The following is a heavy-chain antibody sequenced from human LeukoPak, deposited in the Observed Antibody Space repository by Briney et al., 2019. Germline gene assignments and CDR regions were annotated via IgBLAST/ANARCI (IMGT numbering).Heavy chain of an antibody. J-gene: IGHJ6*03. CDR2: IYYSGST. D-gene: IGHD2-2*01. CDR1: GGSISSYY. V-gene: IGHV4-59*08. CDR3: ARRTQGYCSSTSCSNYYYYYIDV. Sequence: SETLSLTCTVSGGSISSYYWSWIRQPPGKGLEWIGYIYYSGSTNYNPSLKSRVTISVDTSKNQFSLKLSSVTAADTAAYYCARRTQGYCSSTSCSNYYYYYIDVWSKGTTVTVSS.